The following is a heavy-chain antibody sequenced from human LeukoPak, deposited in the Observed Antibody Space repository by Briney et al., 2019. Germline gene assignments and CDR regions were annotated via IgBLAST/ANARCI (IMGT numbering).Heavy chain of an antibody. Sequence: HPGRSLRLSCAASGFTFSSYGMHWVRQAPGKGLEWVAVIWSDGSSKHYADSVKGRFTISRDNSKNTLYLQMNSLRAEDTAVYYCARDSSYAFDIWGQGTMVTVSS. CDR2: IWSDGSSK. V-gene: IGHV3-33*01. CDR3: ARDSSYAFDI. CDR1: GFTFSSYG. J-gene: IGHJ3*02.